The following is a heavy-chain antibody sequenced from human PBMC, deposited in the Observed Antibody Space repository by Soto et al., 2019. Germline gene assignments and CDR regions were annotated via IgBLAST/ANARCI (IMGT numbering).Heavy chain of an antibody. CDR2: IIPIFGTA. V-gene: IGHV1-69*06. J-gene: IGHJ1*01. Sequence: SLTISFQASGCTCILYAISWWLQAAGQGLAWMGGIIPIFGTANYAQKFQGRVTITADKSTSTAYMELSSLRSADTAVYYCARASGATYEWGQANMVT. CDR1: GCTCILYA. CDR3: ARASGATYE. D-gene: IGHD1-26*01.